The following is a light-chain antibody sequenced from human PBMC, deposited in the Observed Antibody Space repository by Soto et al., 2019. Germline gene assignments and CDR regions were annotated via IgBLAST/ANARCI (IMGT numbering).Light chain of an antibody. V-gene: IGKV2-28*01. CDR2: LGS. CDR1: QSLLHSNGYNF. J-gene: IGKJ2*01. Sequence: IVMTQSPLSLPVTPGEPAYISCRSSQSLLHSNGYNFLDWYLQKPGQSPQLLIYLGSGRASGVPYRFSGSGSGTDFTLKISRVEAEDVGVYYCLQALQNPFTFGQGTKLEIK. CDR3: LQALQNPFT.